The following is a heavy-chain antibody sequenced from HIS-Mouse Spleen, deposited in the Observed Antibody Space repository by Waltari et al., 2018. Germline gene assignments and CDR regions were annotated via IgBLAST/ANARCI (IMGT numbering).Heavy chain of an antibody. CDR2: IYYSGST. V-gene: IGHV4-39*07. D-gene: IGHD6-13*01. CDR3: AREIPYSSSWYDWYFDL. CDR1: GGSISISSYY. Sequence: QLQLQESGPGLVKPSETLSLTGTVSGGSISISSYYSGWIRQPPGKGLEWIGSIYYSGSTYYNPSLKSRVTISVDTSKNQFSLKLSSVTAADTAVYYCAREIPYSSSWYDWYFDLWGRGTLVTVSS. J-gene: IGHJ2*01.